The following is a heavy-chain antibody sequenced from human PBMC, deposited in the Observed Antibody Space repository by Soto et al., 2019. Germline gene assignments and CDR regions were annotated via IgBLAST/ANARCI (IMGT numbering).Heavy chain of an antibody. CDR2: ISYDGSNK. CDR1: GFTFSSYA. D-gene: IGHD3-22*01. V-gene: IGHV3-30-3*01. J-gene: IGHJ4*02. Sequence: GSLRLSCAASGFTFSSYAMHWVRQAPGKGLEWVAVISYDGSNKYYADSVKGRFTISRDNSKNTLYLQMNSLRAEDTAVYYCASGYYYDSSGYYYWGQGTLVTVSS. CDR3: ASGYYYDSSGYYY.